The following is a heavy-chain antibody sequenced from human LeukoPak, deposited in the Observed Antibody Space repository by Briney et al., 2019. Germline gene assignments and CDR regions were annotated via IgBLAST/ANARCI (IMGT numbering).Heavy chain of an antibody. V-gene: IGHV1-8*01. CDR1: GYTFTSYD. D-gene: IGHD1-26*01. Sequence: GASVKVSCKASGYTFTSYDINWVRQATGQGLEWMGWMNPNSGNTGYAQKFQGRVTMTRDTSTSTVYMELSSLRSEDTAVYYCARDGIVGAGPWGQGTLVTVSS. J-gene: IGHJ5*02. CDR3: ARDGIVGAGP. CDR2: MNPNSGNT.